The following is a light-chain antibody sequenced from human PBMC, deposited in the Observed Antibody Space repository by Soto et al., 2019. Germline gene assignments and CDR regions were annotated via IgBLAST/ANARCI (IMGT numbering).Light chain of an antibody. CDR1: SSNIGAGYA. Sequence: QLVLTQPPSVSGAPGQRVTISCTGSSSNIGAGYAVHWYQQLPGTAPKLLIYDNNNRPSGVPDRFSASKSGTSASLAITGLQAEDEADYYCQSYDRSLSGSVFGGGTKLTVL. J-gene: IGLJ2*01. CDR3: QSYDRSLSGSV. V-gene: IGLV1-40*01. CDR2: DNN.